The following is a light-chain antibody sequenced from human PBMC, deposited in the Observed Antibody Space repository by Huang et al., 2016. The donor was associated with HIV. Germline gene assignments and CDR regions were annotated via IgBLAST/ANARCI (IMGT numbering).Light chain of an antibody. Sequence: EIVMTQSPATLSVSPGETVALSCRASQSLSGNLAWYQHKPGQTPRLLIYATSIRAAGVPGMFSGSGSGSEFTLTISSILSEDSAVYYCQHYNDWPRTFGQGTKLEIK. CDR2: ATS. J-gene: IGKJ2*01. CDR3: QHYNDWPRT. CDR1: QSLSGN. V-gene: IGKV3D-15*01.